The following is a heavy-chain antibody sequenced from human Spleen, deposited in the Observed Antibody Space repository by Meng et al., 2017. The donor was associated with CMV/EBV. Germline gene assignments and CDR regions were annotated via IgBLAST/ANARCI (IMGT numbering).Heavy chain of an antibody. CDR3: ARDRSGSYYFWFDP. J-gene: IGHJ5*02. CDR2: IVPILDIA. Sequence: SVKVSCKASGGTFSSYSFSWLRQAPGQALEWMGKIVPILDIADYAQKFQGRVTITADKSTSTAYMELSSLRSEDTAVYYCARDRSGSYYFWFDPWGQGTLVTVSS. V-gene: IGHV1-69*04. CDR1: GGTFSSYS. D-gene: IGHD1-26*01.